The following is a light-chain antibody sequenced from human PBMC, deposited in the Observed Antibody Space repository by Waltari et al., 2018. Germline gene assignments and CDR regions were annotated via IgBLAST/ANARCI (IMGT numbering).Light chain of an antibody. Sequence: EIVFTQSPGTLSLSPGESATLSCRASQSVGKFLAWYQQKPGQAPRLLIYDASIRATGSPDRFSGSGSGTDFSLTISRLEPEDFALYYCQHYVRLPVSFGQGTKVGIK. V-gene: IGKV3-20*01. CDR1: QSVGKF. CDR3: QHYVRLPVS. CDR2: DAS. J-gene: IGKJ1*01.